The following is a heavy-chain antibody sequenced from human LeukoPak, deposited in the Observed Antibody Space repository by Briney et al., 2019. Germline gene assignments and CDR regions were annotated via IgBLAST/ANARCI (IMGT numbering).Heavy chain of an antibody. V-gene: IGHV1-8*01. J-gene: IGHJ4*02. CDR3: ARLDPDSSGYSFDY. Sequence: ASVTVSFKASGYTFTSYDINWVRQATGQGLEWMGWMNPNSGNTGYAQKFQGGVTMTRNTSISTAYMELSSLRSEDTAVYYCARLDPDSSGYSFDYWGQGTLVTVSS. CDR1: GYTFTSYD. CDR2: MNPNSGNT. D-gene: IGHD3-22*01.